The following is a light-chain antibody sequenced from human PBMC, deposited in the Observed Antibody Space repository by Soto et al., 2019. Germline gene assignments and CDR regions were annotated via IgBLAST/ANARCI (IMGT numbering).Light chain of an antibody. CDR2: AAS. CDR1: QSISSY. CDR3: QQSYSTLWT. J-gene: IGKJ1*01. Sequence: DLQMTQSPSSLSASVGDRVTITCRASQSISSYLNWYQQKPGKAPKPLIYAASSLQSGVPSRFSGSGSGTDFTLTISSLQPEDFATYYCQQSYSTLWTFGQGTKVEIK. V-gene: IGKV1-39*01.